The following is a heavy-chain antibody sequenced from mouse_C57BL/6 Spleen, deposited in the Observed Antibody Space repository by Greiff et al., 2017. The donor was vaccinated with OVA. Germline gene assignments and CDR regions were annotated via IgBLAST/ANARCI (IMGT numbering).Heavy chain of an antibody. CDR1: GFTFSSYA. CDR3: ARDADWDWYFDV. J-gene: IGHJ1*03. D-gene: IGHD4-1*01. V-gene: IGHV5-4*01. CDR2: ISDGGSYT. Sequence: EVKLVESGGGLVKPGGSLKLSCAASGFTFSSYAMSWVRQTPEKRLEWVATISDGGSYTYYPDNVKGRFTISRDNAKNNLYLQMSHLKSEDTAMYYCARDADWDWYFDVWGTGTTVTVSS.